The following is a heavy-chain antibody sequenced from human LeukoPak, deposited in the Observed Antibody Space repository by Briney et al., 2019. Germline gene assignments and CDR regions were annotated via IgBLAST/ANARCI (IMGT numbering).Heavy chain of an antibody. D-gene: IGHD1-1*01. V-gene: IGHV4-38-2*02. J-gene: IGHJ6*03. CDR1: GYSITSGYY. CDR3: ARFPTVRAYYYYYMDV. CDR2: IYHTGST. Sequence: SQTLSLXCTVSGYSITSGYYWGWIRQPPGEGLEWIGSIYHTGSTYYNPSLKSRVTISVDTSKNHFSLELTSVTAADTAVYYCARFPTVRAYYYYYMDVWGKGTTVNVSS.